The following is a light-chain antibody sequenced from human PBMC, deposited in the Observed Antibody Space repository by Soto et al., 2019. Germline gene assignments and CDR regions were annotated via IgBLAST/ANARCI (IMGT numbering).Light chain of an antibody. CDR1: QDISNY. Sequence: DIQMTQSPSSLSASVGDRVTITCQASQDISNYLNWYQQKPGKAPKLLIYAASSLQSGVPSRFSGSGSGTDFTLTISSLQPEDFATYYCQQNYNTPQTFGQGTKVAIK. CDR3: QQNYNTPQT. CDR2: AAS. V-gene: IGKV1-39*01. J-gene: IGKJ1*01.